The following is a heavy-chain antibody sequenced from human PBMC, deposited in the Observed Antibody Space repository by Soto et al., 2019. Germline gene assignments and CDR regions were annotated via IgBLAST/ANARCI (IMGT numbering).Heavy chain of an antibody. CDR3: ARKVASSDDAFDI. CDR1: GGTFSSYT. J-gene: IGHJ3*02. D-gene: IGHD6-6*01. Sequence: SVKVSCKASGGTFSSYTISWVLQAPGQGLEWLGGIIPMFGTLYYAQKFQGRLTIAADSSTSTAYMELSTLRSDDTAVYYCARKVASSDDAFDIWGQGTMVTVSS. V-gene: IGHV1-69*06. CDR2: IIPMFGTL.